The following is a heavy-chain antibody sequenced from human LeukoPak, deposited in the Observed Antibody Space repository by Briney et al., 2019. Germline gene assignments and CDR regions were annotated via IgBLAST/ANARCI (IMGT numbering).Heavy chain of an antibody. CDR1: GFTFSDYY. V-gene: IGHV4-34*01. D-gene: IGHD3-3*01. Sequence: GSLRLSCAASGFTFSDYYMSWIRQPPGKGLEWIGEINHSGSTNYNPSLKSRVTISVDTSKNQFSLKLSSVTAADTAVYYCARGTYDFWSGDYYYGMDVWGQGTTVTVSS. CDR3: ARGTYDFWSGDYYYGMDV. J-gene: IGHJ6*02. CDR2: INHSGST.